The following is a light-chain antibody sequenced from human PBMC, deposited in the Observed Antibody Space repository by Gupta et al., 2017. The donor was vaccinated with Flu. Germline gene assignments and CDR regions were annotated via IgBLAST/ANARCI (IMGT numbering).Light chain of an antibody. CDR2: SNN. Sequence: QSVLTQPPSASGTPGQRVTISCSGRSSNIGINTVNWYQRLPGTAPKLLIYSNNQRPSGVPDRFSGSKSGTSASLAISGLQSEDEADYYCAAWDDSLNGVVFGGGTKLTVL. CDR3: AAWDDSLNGVV. CDR1: SSNIGINT. J-gene: IGLJ2*01. V-gene: IGLV1-44*01.